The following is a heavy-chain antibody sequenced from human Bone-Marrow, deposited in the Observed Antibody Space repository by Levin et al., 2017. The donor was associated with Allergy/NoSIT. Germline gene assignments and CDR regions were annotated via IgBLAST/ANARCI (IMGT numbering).Heavy chain of an antibody. J-gene: IGHJ4*02. D-gene: IGHD1-26*01. V-gene: IGHV1-2*02. Sequence: ASVKVSCKASGYTFTDYYMHWVRQAPGQGLEWMGWINPNSGGTNYAQKFQGRVTMTRDTSISTAYMELSRLRSDDTAVYYCARDQGFSVGATEDYFDYWGQGTLVTVSS. CDR1: GYTFTDYY. CDR3: ARDQGFSVGATEDYFDY. CDR2: INPNSGGT.